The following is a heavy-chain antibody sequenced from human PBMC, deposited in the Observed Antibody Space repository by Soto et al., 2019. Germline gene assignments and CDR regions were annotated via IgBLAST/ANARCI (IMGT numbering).Heavy chain of an antibody. CDR2: TSHDGRNK. D-gene: IGHD4-17*01. V-gene: IGHV3-30*04. J-gene: IGHJ4*02. Sequence: QVHLVESGGGVVRPGRYLRLSCEVSGFTFRNYAMHWVRQAPGKGLEWVAKTSHDGRNKNYADSVTGRFTISRDNSKNTLYLQMNSLRAEDTAVYYCARVGYGDYLEYWGQGTLVIVSS. CDR1: GFTFRNYA. CDR3: ARVGYGDYLEY.